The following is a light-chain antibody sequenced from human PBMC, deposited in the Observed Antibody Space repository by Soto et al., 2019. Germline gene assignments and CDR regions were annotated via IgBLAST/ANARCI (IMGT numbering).Light chain of an antibody. CDR2: EVI. V-gene: IGLV2-14*03. J-gene: IGLJ1*01. Sequence: SVLTQPASVSGSPGQAITVSCSGTSSDIGAHNFVSWYQQHPGKAPKLIIYEVINRPSGVSDRFSDSKSGNTASLTISGLQSEDEADYYCNSYTTSNTFVFGSGTKVTVL. CDR1: SSDIGAHNF. CDR3: NSYTTSNTFV.